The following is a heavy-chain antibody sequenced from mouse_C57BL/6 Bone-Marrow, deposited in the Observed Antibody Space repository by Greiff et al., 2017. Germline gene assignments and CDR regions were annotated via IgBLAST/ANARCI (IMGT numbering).Heavy chain of an antibody. J-gene: IGHJ3*01. Sequence: VQLQQSGAELVRPGASVKLSCTASGFNFKDDYMHWVKQRPEQGLEWIGWIDPENGDTEYASKFQGKATITADTSSNTAYLQLSSLTSEDTAVYYCTHSNYRFAYWGQGTLVTVSA. CDR1: GFNFKDDY. V-gene: IGHV14-4*01. D-gene: IGHD2-5*01. CDR2: IDPENGDT. CDR3: THSNYRFAY.